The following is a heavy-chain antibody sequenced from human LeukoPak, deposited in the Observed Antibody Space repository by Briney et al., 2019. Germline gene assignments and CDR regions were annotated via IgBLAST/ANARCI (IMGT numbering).Heavy chain of an antibody. CDR2: INSAGTT. J-gene: IGHJ5*02. V-gene: IGHV4-34*01. CDR3: ARDEVGHYALAL. Sequence: SETLSLTCAVSGGSLKNHYLTWIRQSPGKRLEWIGLINSAGTTVYDPSLKSRVSISIDTSKNQFSLTMRPMTATDTAVYYCARDEVGHYALALWGQGTPVTVSS. CDR1: GGSLKNHY. D-gene: IGHD4-17*01.